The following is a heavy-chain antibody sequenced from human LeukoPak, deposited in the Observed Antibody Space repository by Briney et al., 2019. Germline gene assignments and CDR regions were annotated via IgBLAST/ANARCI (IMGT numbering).Heavy chain of an antibody. J-gene: IGHJ4*03. CDR2: ISAYNGNT. CDR1: GYTFTSYG. Sequence: ASVTDSCKASGYTFTSYGMRWVRQAPGQGLEWMGWISAYNGNTNYAQKLQGRVTMTTDTSTSTAYMELRSLRSDDTAVYYCARGSGALAGTKADYWGPGTLCTVSS. V-gene: IGHV1-18*01. D-gene: IGHD6-19*01. CDR3: ARGSGALAGTKADY.